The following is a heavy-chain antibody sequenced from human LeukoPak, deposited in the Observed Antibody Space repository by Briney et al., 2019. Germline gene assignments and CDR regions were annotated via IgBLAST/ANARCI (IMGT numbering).Heavy chain of an antibody. D-gene: IGHD5/OR15-5a*01. J-gene: IGHJ6*02. Sequence: GGSLRLSCAASGFSFSSYSMNWVRQAPGKGLEWVSSISGSSTHILYADSVKGRFTISRDNARNSLYLQMNSLRAEDTAVYYCARSRSVSNYKGMDVWGQGTTVTVSS. CDR1: GFSFSSYS. CDR2: ISGSSTHI. V-gene: IGHV3-21*01. CDR3: ARSRSVSNYKGMDV.